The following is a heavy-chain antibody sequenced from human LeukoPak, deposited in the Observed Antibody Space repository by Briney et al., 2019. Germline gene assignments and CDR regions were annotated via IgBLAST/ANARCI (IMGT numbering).Heavy chain of an antibody. CDR1: GYTLTNYG. J-gene: IGHJ6*02. Sequence: ASVKVSCKTSGYTLTNYGISWVRQAPGQGLEWMGWVSVYNGNTNYAQKLQGRVTMTTDTSTSTAYMELRSLRSDDTAVYYCARDRSIWLNYYYYYGMDVWGQGTTVTVSS. V-gene: IGHV1-18*04. CDR2: VSVYNGNT. D-gene: IGHD3-9*01. CDR3: ARDRSIWLNYYYYYGMDV.